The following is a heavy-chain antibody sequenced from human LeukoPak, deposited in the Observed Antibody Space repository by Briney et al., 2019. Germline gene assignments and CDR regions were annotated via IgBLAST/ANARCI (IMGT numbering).Heavy chain of an antibody. V-gene: IGHV3-7*01. Sequence: GGSLRLSCAASGFTFSSYWMSWVRQAPGKGLEWVANIKQDGSEKYYVGSVKGRFTISRDNAKNSLYLQMNSLRAEDTAVYYCARVIYDSSGYYYDYYYGMDVWGQGTTVTVSS. D-gene: IGHD3-22*01. J-gene: IGHJ6*02. CDR3: ARVIYDSSGYYYDYYYGMDV. CDR2: IKQDGSEK. CDR1: GFTFSSYW.